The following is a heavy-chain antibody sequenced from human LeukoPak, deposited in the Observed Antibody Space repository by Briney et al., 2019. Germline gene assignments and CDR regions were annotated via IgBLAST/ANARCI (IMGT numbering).Heavy chain of an antibody. V-gene: IGHV4-34*01. Sequence: SETLSLTCAVYGDSLSRYYWTWIRQSPAEGLEWLGEINPSGRPDYNPSLMSRATISVDTSKNQFSLGLASVTAADTAVYYCASVRHDPLEYYYYIDVWGKGTTVTVSS. CDR3: ASVRHDPLEYYYYIDV. J-gene: IGHJ6*03. D-gene: IGHD2/OR15-2a*01. CDR1: GDSLSRYY. CDR2: INPSGRP.